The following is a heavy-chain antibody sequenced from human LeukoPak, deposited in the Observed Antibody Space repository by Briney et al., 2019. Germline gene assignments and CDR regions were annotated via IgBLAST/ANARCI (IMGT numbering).Heavy chain of an antibody. Sequence: GGSLRLSCAASGFTFTSYAMSWVRQAPGKGLEWVSYISSSGSTIYYADSVKGRFTISRDNAKNSLYLQMNSLRAEDTAVYYCAREFSGSNYGFPFDYWGQGTLVTVSS. CDR1: GFTFTSYA. CDR3: AREFSGSNYGFPFDY. CDR2: ISSSGSTI. D-gene: IGHD1-26*01. J-gene: IGHJ4*02. V-gene: IGHV3-48*01.